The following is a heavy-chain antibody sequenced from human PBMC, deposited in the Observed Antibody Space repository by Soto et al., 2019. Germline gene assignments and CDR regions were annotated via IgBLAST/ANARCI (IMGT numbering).Heavy chain of an antibody. Sequence: QPGGSLRLSCVASGFTFMSNSISWVRQAPGKGLEWVSAISGDGADTYYADSVRGRFTISRDNSKNTLSLQMNSLRDEDTALYYCVKDFRCADWGQGTRVTVYS. CDR2: ISGDGADT. CDR1: GFTFMSNS. J-gene: IGHJ4*02. D-gene: IGHD2-8*01. CDR3: VKDFRCAD. V-gene: IGHV3-23*01.